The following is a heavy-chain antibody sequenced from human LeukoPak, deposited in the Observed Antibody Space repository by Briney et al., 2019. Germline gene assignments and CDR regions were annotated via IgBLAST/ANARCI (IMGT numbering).Heavy chain of an antibody. CDR1: GFPFSNYW. J-gene: IGHJ4*02. D-gene: IGHD6-19*01. V-gene: IGHV3-74*01. CDR2: MNSDGSST. CDR3: ATVSRSSGRGYFDY. Sequence: GGSLRLSCAGSGFPFSNYWMHWVRQAPGKGLVWVSRMNSDGSSTSYADSVKGRFTISRDNAKNTLYLQMNSLRAEDAAVYYCATVSRSSGRGYFDYWGPGTLVTVSS.